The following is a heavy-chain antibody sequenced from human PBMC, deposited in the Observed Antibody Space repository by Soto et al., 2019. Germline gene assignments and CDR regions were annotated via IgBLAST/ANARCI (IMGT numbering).Heavy chain of an antibody. D-gene: IGHD2-21*02. Sequence: QVQLQESGPGLVKPSGTLSLTCAVSGGSISSSNWWSWVRQPPGKGLEWIGEIYHSGSTQYNPSLKSRVTISVDKSKHQFSLKLSSVTAADTAVYYCARVMMVTPGNWYFALWGRGTLVTVSS. V-gene: IGHV4-4*02. J-gene: IGHJ2*01. CDR1: GGSISSSNW. CDR2: IYHSGST. CDR3: ARVMMVTPGNWYFAL.